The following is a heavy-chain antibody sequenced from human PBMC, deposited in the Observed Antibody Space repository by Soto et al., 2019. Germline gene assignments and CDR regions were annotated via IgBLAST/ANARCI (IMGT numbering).Heavy chain of an antibody. CDR2: ISAYNGDT. J-gene: IGHJ4*02. CDR3: ARDLGGSYYAPVDY. D-gene: IGHD1-26*01. Sequence: ASVKVSCKASGYTFTSYGISWVRQAPGQGLEWMGWISAYNGDTKYAQKLQGRVTTTTDTSTSTAYMELRSLRSDDTAVYYCARDLGGSYYAPVDYWGQGTLVTVSS. V-gene: IGHV1-18*01. CDR1: GYTFTSYG.